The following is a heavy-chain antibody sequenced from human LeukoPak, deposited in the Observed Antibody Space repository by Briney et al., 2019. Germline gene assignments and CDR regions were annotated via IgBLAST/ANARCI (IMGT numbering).Heavy chain of an antibody. CDR1: GFTFSDYY. CDR3: ARAPTGNSNVGGFSGDQADY. D-gene: IGHD5-18*01. V-gene: IGHV3-11*04. Sequence: GGSLRLSCAASGFTFSDYYMSWIRQAPGKGLEWVSYISSSGSTIYYADSVKGRFTISRDNAKNSLYPQMNSLRAEDTAVYYCARAPTGNSNVGGFSGDQADYWGQGTLVTVSS. CDR2: ISSSGSTI. J-gene: IGHJ4*02.